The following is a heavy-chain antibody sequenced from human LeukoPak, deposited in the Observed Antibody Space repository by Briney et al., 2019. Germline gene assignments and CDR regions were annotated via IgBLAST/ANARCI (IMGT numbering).Heavy chain of an antibody. CDR3: ARGDKYSYGPGD. CDR2: INPNSGGT. J-gene: IGHJ4*02. CDR1: GYTFTGYY. V-gene: IGHV1-2*06. Sequence: GASVKVSCKASGYTFTGYYMHWVRQAPGQGLEWMGRINPNSGGTNYAQKFQGRVTMTRDTSISTACLELSRLRSDDTAVYYCARGDKYSYGPGDWGQGTLVTVSS. D-gene: IGHD5-18*01.